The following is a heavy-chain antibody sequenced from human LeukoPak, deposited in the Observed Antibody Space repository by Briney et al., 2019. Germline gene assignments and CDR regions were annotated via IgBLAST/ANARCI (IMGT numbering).Heavy chain of an antibody. CDR1: GFTFDDYA. Sequence: PGRSLRLSCAASGFTFDDYAMHWVRQAPGKGLGWVSGISWNSGSMGYADSVKGRFTISRDNAKNSLYLQMNSLRAEDTALYYCAKTVQQWLVYALDTWGQGTMVTVSS. V-gene: IGHV3-9*01. CDR2: ISWNSGSM. D-gene: IGHD6-19*01. J-gene: IGHJ3*02. CDR3: AKTVQQWLVYALDT.